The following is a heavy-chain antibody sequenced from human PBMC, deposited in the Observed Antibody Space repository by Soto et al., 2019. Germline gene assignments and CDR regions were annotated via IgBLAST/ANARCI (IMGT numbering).Heavy chain of an antibody. D-gene: IGHD2-15*01. V-gene: IGHV4-31*03. CDR2: INHSGST. J-gene: IGHJ6*02. CDR1: GGSISSGGYY. Sequence: PSETLSLTCTVSGGSISSGGYYWSWIRQHPGKGLEWIGEINHSGSTNYNPSLKSRVTISVDTSKNQFSLKLSSVTAADTAVYYCARGGRTGFTVAAYYYYGMDVWGQGTTVTVSS. CDR3: ARGGRTGFTVAAYYYYGMDV.